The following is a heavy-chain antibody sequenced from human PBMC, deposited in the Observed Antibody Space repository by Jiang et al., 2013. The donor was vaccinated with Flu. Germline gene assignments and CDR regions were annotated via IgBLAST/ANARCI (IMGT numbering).Heavy chain of an antibody. CDR2: IYFGGNT. Sequence: SGSGLVKPSETLSLTCTLSGGSISSYYWSWIRQSPGKGLEWIGYIYFGGNTKYNPSLQSRVTISVDTSKKQFSLRLTSVTAADTAVYYCAREGGFSRSFDRWGRGTLVTVSS. D-gene: IGHD5-12*01. CDR1: GGSISSYY. V-gene: IGHV4-59*12. CDR3: AREGGFSRSFDR. J-gene: IGHJ4*02.